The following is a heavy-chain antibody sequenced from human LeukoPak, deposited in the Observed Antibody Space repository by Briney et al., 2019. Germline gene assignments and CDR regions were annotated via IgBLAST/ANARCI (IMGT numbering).Heavy chain of an antibody. Sequence: GASVKVSCKASGYTFTRYGMSWERQAPGQALEWMGWISGYNGKTNYAQKFQGRVTMTTDTSTSTAYMELRSLRSDDTAVYYCAREPDGDYDFDYWGQGTLVTVSS. CDR3: AREPDGDYDFDY. V-gene: IGHV1-18*04. CDR1: GYTFTRYG. CDR2: ISGYNGKT. D-gene: IGHD4-17*01. J-gene: IGHJ4*02.